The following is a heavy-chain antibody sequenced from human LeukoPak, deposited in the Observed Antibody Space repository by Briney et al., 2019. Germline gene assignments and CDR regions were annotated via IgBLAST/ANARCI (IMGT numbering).Heavy chain of an antibody. CDR3: ARDGNFDY. CDR1: GYSFTDYY. V-gene: IGHV1-2*02. Sequence: ASVKVSCKASGYSFTDYYIHWVRQAPGQGLEWMGWINPNSGGTNYVQKFQGRVSMTRDTSISTTYMELSRLRSDDTAVYYCARDGNFDYWRQGTLVTVSS. D-gene: IGHD1-26*01. CDR2: INPNSGGT. J-gene: IGHJ4*02.